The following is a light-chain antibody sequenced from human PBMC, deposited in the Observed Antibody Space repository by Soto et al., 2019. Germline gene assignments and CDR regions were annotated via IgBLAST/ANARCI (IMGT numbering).Light chain of an antibody. CDR3: SSYTGTSTYV. V-gene: IGLV2-18*02. CDR1: SSDVGSYNR. J-gene: IGLJ1*01. Sequence: QSALTQPPSVSGSPGQSVTISCTGTSSDVGSYNRVSWYQQPPGTAPKLMIYEVSNRPSGLPDRFSGSKSGNTASLTISGLQAEDEADYYCSSYTGTSTYVFGTGTKLTVL. CDR2: EVS.